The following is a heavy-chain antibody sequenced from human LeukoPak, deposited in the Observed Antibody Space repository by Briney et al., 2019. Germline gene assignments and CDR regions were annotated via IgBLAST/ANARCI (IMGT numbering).Heavy chain of an antibody. CDR2: NYYSGST. J-gene: IGHJ5*02. CDR3: ARRGYYGSGTYFYSWFDP. D-gene: IGHD3-10*01. CDR1: GDSINNYY. V-gene: IGHV4-59*08. Sequence: SETLSLTCTVSGDSINNYYWSWIRQPPGKGLEWIGYNYYSGSTTYNPSLKSRVTISVDTSKNQFSLKLSSVTAADTAVYYCARRGYYGSGTYFYSWFDPWGQGTLVTVSS.